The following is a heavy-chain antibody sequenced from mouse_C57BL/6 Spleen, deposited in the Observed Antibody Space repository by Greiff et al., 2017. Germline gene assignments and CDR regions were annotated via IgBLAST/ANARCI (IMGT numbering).Heavy chain of an antibody. J-gene: IGHJ4*01. Sequence: QVQLQQSGAELVRPGASVKLSCKASGYTFTDYYINWVKQRPGQGLEWIARIYPGSGNTYYNEKFKGKATLTAEKSSSTAYMQLSSLTSEDSAVYFCARSPPFTTVARYYYAMDYWGQGTSVTVSS. CDR2: IYPGSGNT. CDR3: ARSPPFTTVARYYYAMDY. D-gene: IGHD1-1*01. V-gene: IGHV1-76*01. CDR1: GYTFTDYY.